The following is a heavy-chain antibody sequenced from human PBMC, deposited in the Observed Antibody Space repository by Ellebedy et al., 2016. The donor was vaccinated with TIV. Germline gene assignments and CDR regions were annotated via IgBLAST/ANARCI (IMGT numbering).Heavy chain of an antibody. CDR3: ARRGSYGDYAVQVNSWFDT. J-gene: IGHJ5*02. D-gene: IGHD4-17*01. V-gene: IGHV3-7*01. CDR2: IYQDGSEK. CDR1: GFSFRSYW. Sequence: GESLKISCAASGFSFRSYWMSWVRQAPGKGLEWVANIYQDGSEKYYVDSVEGRFTISRDNAKNVLYLEMKSLRAEDTAVYYCARRGSYGDYAVQVNSWFDTWGQGTLVSVSS.